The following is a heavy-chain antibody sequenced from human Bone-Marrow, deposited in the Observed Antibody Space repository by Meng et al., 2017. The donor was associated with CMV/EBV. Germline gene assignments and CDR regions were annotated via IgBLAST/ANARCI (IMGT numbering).Heavy chain of an antibody. CDR3: AKDLSRYYYYGMDV. V-gene: IGHV3-66*02. D-gene: IGHD2-2*01. Sequence: GESLKISCAASGFTVSSNYMSWVRQAPGKGLEWVSVIYSGGSTYYADSVKGRFTISRDNSKNTLYLQMNSLRAEDTAVYYCAKDLSRYYYYGMDVWGQGTTVTVSS. CDR2: IYSGGST. J-gene: IGHJ6*02. CDR1: GFTVSSNY.